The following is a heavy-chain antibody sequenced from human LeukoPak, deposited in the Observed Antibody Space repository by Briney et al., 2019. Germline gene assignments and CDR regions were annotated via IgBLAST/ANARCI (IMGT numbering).Heavy chain of an antibody. J-gene: IGHJ4*02. D-gene: IGHD2-15*01. CDR3: ARSRLAGYFDY. CDR1: GGSISSYY. Sequence: SETLSLTCTVSGGSISSYYWSWIRQPPGKGLEWIGEINHSGSTNYNPSLKSRVTISVDTSKNQFSLKLSSVTAADTAVYYCARSRLAGYFDYWGQGTLVTVSS. CDR2: INHSGST. V-gene: IGHV4-34*01.